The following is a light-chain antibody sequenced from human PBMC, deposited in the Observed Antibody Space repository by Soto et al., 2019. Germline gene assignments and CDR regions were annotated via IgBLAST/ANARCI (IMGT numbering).Light chain of an antibody. CDR3: HQYGSSPYT. CDR1: QSVSSSY. V-gene: IGKV3-20*01. J-gene: IGKJ2*01. CDR2: GAS. Sequence: EIVLTQSPGTLSLSPGERATLSCRASQSVSSSYLAWYQQKPGQAPRLLIYGASRRATGIPDRFSGSGSGKDFTLTISRLEPEDFAVYYCHQYGSSPYTFGQGTKLEIK.